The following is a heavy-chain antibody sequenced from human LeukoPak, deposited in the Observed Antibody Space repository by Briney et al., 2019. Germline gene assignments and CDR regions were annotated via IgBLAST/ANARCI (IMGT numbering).Heavy chain of an antibody. J-gene: IGHJ6*04. D-gene: IGHD6-13*01. CDR1: GYTFTGYY. CDR3: ARSRIAAAGYYYYGMDV. V-gene: IGHV1-2*04. CDR2: INPNSGGT. Sequence: ASVKVSCKASGYTFTGYYMHWVRQAPGQGLEWMGWINPNSGGTNYAQKFQGWVTMTRDTFISTAYMELSRLRSDDTAVYYCARSRIAAAGYYYYGMDVWGKGTTVTVSS.